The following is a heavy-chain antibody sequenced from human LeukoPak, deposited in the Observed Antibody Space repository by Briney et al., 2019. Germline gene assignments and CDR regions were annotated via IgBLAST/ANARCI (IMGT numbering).Heavy chain of an antibody. CDR3: ARDGSGYSSSWYSFFDY. D-gene: IGHD6-13*01. V-gene: IGHV1-46*01. J-gene: IGHJ4*02. Sequence: ASVKVSCKASGYTFTSYYMHWVRQAPGQGLEWMGLINPSGGSTSYAQKFQGRVTMTRDMSTSTVYMELSSLRSEDTAVYYCARDGSGYSSSWYSFFDYWGQGTLVTVSS. CDR1: GYTFTSYY. CDR2: INPSGGST.